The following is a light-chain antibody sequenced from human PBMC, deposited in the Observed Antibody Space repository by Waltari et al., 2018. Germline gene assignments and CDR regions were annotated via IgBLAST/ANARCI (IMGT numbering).Light chain of an antibody. CDR1: QAINTY. CDR2: AAS. CDR3: QQSYFTPRGN. Sequence: DIRMTQSPSSLSASVGDRVTITCRASQAINTYLNWYQQQPGKAPKLLIYAASRLHRGGPSRFRCSGSGTDFALTISRLQPEDFATYYCQQSYFTPRGNFGPGTRVDL. J-gene: IGKJ3*01. V-gene: IGKV1-39*01.